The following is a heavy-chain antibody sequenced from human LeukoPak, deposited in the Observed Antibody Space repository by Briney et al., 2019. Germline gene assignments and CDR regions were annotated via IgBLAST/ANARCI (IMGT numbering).Heavy chain of an antibody. CDR3: AKLAGSDITSSVDS. D-gene: IGHD1-26*01. J-gene: IGHJ4*02. Sequence: GESLKISCEGSGYSFTTYWIGWVRQLPGKGLGWMGIIFPGDSDTRYNPSFQGQVTVSADKSISTAYLQWSSLKASDSAMYYCAKLAGSDITSSVDSWGRGTLVTVSS. V-gene: IGHV5-51*01. CDR1: GYSFTTYW. CDR2: IFPGDSDT.